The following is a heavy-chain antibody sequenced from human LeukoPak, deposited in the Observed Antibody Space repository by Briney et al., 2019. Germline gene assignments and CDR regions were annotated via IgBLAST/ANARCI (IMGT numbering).Heavy chain of an antibody. V-gene: IGHV4-61*02. D-gene: IGHD6-19*01. CDR2: IYTSGST. J-gene: IGHJ6*03. Sequence: SETLSLTCTVSGGSISSGSYYWSWIRQPAGKVLGWIGRIYTSGSTNYNPSLKSRVTISVHTSKNQFSLELSSVTAADTAVYYCAGESSGPTPYYMDVWGKGTTVTVSS. CDR3: AGESSGPTPYYMDV. CDR1: GGSISSGSYY.